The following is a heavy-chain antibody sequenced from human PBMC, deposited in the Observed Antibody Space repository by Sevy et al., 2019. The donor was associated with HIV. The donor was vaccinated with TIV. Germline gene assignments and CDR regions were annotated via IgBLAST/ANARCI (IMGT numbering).Heavy chain of an antibody. V-gene: IGHV1-18*01. CDR2: ISAYNGNT. CDR3: ARAGRGSSGAGPIDY. D-gene: IGHD6-13*01. CDR1: GYKFTSYG. J-gene: IGHJ4*02. Sequence: ASVKVSCKASGYKFTSYGISWVRQAPGQGLQWMGWISAYNGNTNYAQKLQGRVTMTTDTSTSTAYMELRSLRSDDTDVYYCARAGRGSSGAGPIDYWGQGTLVTVSS.